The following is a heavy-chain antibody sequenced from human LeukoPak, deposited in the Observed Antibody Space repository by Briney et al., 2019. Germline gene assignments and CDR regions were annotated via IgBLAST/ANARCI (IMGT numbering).Heavy chain of an antibody. CDR2: IYAGGST. D-gene: IGHD3-22*01. CDR3: AREPLLGSSGYYVGDY. V-gene: IGHV3-53*01. CDR1: GFTVSSNY. Sequence: GGALRLSCAASGFTVSSNYMSWVRQAPGKGLEWGSVIYAGGSTDYADPVKGRFTISRYNSKTTLYLQMNRLRVEDTAVYYCAREPLLGSSGYYVGDYWGQGTLVTVSS. J-gene: IGHJ4*02.